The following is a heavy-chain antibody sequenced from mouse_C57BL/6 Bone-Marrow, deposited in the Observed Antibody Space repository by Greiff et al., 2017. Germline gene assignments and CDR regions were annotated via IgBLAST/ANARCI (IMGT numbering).Heavy chain of an antibody. CDR2: INYDGSST. Sequence: EVQLVESEGGLVQPGSSMKLSCTASGFTFSDYYMAWVRQVPEKGLEWVANINYDGSSTYYLDSLKSRFIISRDNAKNILYLQMSSLKSEDTATYDCASGSYWYFDVWGTGTTVTVSS. CDR3: ASGSYWYFDV. J-gene: IGHJ1*03. V-gene: IGHV5-16*01. CDR1: GFTFSDYY.